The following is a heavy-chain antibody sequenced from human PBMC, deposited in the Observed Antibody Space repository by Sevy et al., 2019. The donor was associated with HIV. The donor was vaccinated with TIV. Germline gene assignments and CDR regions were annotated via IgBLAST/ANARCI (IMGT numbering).Heavy chain of an antibody. CDR2: ISTSSSTI. V-gene: IGHV3-48*02. D-gene: IGHD6-19*01. Sequence: GGSLRLSCAASGFSFSTYSMNWVRQAPGKGLEWVSYISTSSSTIYYADSVKGRFTISRDNAKRSLYLQMNSLRDEDTAVYYCARVAAVASTQYYFDVWGQGTLVTVSS. CDR1: GFSFSTYS. CDR3: ARVAAVASTQYYFDV. J-gene: IGHJ4*02.